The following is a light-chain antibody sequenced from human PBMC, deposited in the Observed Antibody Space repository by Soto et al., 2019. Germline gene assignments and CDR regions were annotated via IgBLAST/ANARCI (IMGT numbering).Light chain of an antibody. J-gene: IGKJ2*01. Sequence: DVVMTQSPLSLPVTLGQPASISCRSSQSLVYTDGNTYLHWFQQRPGQSPRRLIYKVSNRDSGGPGRFSGSGSGTDFTLKISRVEAEDVGVYYCMQGTHWPRTFGQGTKLEIK. CDR3: MQGTHWPRT. V-gene: IGKV2-30*01. CDR1: QSLVYTDGNTY. CDR2: KVS.